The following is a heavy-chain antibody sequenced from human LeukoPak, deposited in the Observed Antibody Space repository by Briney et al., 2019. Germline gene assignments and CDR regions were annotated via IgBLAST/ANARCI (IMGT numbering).Heavy chain of an antibody. CDR1: GGTFSSYA. CDR2: IIPIFGTA. J-gene: IGHJ4*02. CDR3: ARDSGSYLYFDY. Sequence: SVKVSCKASGGTFSSYAISWVRQAPGQGLVWMGGIIPIFGTANYAQKFQGRVTITTDESTSTAYMELSSLRSEDTAVYYCARDSGSYLYFDYWGQGTLVTVSS. V-gene: IGHV1-69*05. D-gene: IGHD1-26*01.